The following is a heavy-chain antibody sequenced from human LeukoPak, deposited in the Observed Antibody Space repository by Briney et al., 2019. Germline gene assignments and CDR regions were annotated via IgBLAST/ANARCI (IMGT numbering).Heavy chain of an antibody. CDR2: ISYDGSNK. CDR3: ARGHNYFDY. CDR1: GFTFSSYA. Sequence: GGSLRLSCAASGFTFSSYAMHWVRQAPGKGLEWVAVISYDGSNKYYADSVKGRFTISRDNAKNSLYLQMNSLKDEDTAVYYCARGHNYFDYWGQGTLVTVSS. J-gene: IGHJ4*02. V-gene: IGHV3-30-3*01.